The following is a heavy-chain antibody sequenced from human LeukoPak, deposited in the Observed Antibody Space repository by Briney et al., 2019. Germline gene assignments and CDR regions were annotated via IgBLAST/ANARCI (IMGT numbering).Heavy chain of an antibody. CDR2: ISYDGSNK. D-gene: IGHD3-22*01. CDR3: ARDQIVLYAMDV. V-gene: IGHV3-30-3*01. Sequence: GRSLRLSCAASGFTFSSYAMHWVRQAPGKGLEWVAVISYDGSNKYYADSVKGRFTISRDNSKNTLYLQMNSLRAEDTAVYYCARDQIVLYAMDVWGQGTTVTVSS. CDR1: GFTFSSYA. J-gene: IGHJ6*02.